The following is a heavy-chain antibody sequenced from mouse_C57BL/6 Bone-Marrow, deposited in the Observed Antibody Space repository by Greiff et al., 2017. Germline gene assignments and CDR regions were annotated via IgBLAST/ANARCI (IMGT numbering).Heavy chain of an antibody. Sequence: QVQLKESGPELVKPGASVKLSCKASGYTFTSYDINWVKQRPGQGLEWIGWIYPRDGSTKYTEKFKGKATLTVDTSSSTAYMELHSLTSEDSAVYFCARSGPVVGYYFDYWGQGTTLTVSS. D-gene: IGHD1-1*01. J-gene: IGHJ2*01. V-gene: IGHV1-85*01. CDR3: ARSGPVVGYYFDY. CDR2: IYPRDGST. CDR1: GYTFTSYD.